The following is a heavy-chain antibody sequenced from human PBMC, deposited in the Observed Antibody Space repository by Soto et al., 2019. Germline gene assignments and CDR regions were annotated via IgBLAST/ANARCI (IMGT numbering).Heavy chain of an antibody. J-gene: IGHJ4*02. D-gene: IGHD1-26*01. CDR3: AKDQVRQWELLEGGYYCDY. Sequence: GGSLRLSCAASGFTFSSYGMHWVRQAPGKGLEWVAVIWYDGSNKYYADSVKGRFTISRDNSKNTLYLQMNSLRAGDTAVYYCAKDQVRQWELLEGGYYCDYGGQGTLVTVSS. CDR2: IWYDGSNK. CDR1: GFTFSSYG. V-gene: IGHV3-33*06.